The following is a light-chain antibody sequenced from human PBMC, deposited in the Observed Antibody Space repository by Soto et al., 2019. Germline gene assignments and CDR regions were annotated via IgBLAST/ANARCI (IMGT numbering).Light chain of an antibody. CDR1: QSISSY. V-gene: IGKV1-39*01. CDR3: QQSYSTPRT. Sequence: DIQMTKSPSSLSASVGDRVTITCRASQSISSYLNWYQQKPGKAPKLLIYAASSLQSGVPSRFSGSGSATDFTLTISSLQPEDFATYYCQQSYSTPRTFGQGTKVEIK. CDR2: AAS. J-gene: IGKJ1*01.